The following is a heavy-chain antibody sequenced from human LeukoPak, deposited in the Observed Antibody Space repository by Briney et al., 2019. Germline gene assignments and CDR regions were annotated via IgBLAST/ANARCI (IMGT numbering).Heavy chain of an antibody. CDR2: INPNSGGT. V-gene: IGHV1-2*02. D-gene: IGHD3-10*01. Sequence: ASVKVSCKASGYTFTGYYMHWVRQAPGQGLEWMGWINPNSGGTNYAQKFQGRVTMTRDTSISTAYMELSRMRSDDTAVYYCARAAQGLWFGELFFGGQGTLVTVSS. CDR1: GYTFTGYY. J-gene: IGHJ4*02. CDR3: ARAAQGLWFGELFF.